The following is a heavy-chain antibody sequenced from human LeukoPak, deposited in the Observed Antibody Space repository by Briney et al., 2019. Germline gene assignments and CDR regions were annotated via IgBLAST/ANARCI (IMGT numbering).Heavy chain of an antibody. CDR3: ARDLSGYSLRYFDY. J-gene: IGHJ4*02. D-gene: IGHD3-22*01. V-gene: IGHV4-4*07. CDR2: IYSSGST. CDR1: GGSISSYY. Sequence: SETLSLTCAVSGGSISSYYWSWIRQPAGKGLEWIGRIYSSGSTNYNPSLKSRITMSVDTSKNQFTLKLSSVTAADTAVYYCARDLSGYSLRYFDYWGQGTLVTVSS.